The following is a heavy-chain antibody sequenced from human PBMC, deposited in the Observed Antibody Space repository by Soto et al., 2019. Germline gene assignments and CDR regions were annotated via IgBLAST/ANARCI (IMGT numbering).Heavy chain of an antibody. CDR1: GGSVSSQTHF. CDR3: AREDMSGTYYFDS. Sequence: SETLSLTCSVSGGSVSSQTHFWSWIRQAPGKGLEWIGYVYYSGITNSNPSLKSRVTISADTSHNQIFMSLTSVTAADTDVYYCAREDMSGTYYFDSWGQGTLVTV. V-gene: IGHV4-61*01. J-gene: IGHJ4*02. CDR2: VYYSGIT. D-gene: IGHD1-26*01.